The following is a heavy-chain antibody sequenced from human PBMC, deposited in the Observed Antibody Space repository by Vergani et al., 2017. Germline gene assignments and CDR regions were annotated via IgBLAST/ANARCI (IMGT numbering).Heavy chain of an antibody. D-gene: IGHD2-21*02. CDR1: GGPISSYY. Sequence: QVQLQESGPGLVKPSETLSLTCTVSGGPISSYYWSWIRQPPGKGLEWIGYIYYSGSTNYNPSLKSGVNISVDTSKNQFSLKLSSVTAADTAVYYCARGRRKRPYCGGDCYPFFGDYWGQGTLVTVSS. CDR2: IYYSGST. V-gene: IGHV4-59*01. J-gene: IGHJ4*02. CDR3: ARGRRKRPYCGGDCYPFFGDY.